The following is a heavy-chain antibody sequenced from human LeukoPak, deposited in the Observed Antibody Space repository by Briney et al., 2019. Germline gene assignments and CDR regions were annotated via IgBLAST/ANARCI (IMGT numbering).Heavy chain of an antibody. CDR3: ARVIGDYGIYYYYYMDV. J-gene: IGHJ6*03. CDR1: GFTFSSYW. CDR2: INSDGSST. D-gene: IGHD4-17*01. Sequence: GGSLRLSCAAPGFTFSSYWMHWVRQAPGKGLVWVSRINSDGSSTSYADSVRGRFTISRDNAKNTLYLQMNSLRAEDTAVYYCARVIGDYGIYYYYYMDVWGKGTTVTVSS. V-gene: IGHV3-74*01.